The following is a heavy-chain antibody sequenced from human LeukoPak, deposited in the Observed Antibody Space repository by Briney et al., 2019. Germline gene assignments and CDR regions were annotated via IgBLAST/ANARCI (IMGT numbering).Heavy chain of an antibody. V-gene: IGHV3-33*01. Sequence: GSLILSSAASGFTFSSYGIHWFRQAPGKGLEWVAVIWYDGSNKYYADSVKGRFTISRDNSKNTLYLQMNSLRAEDTAVYYCAREAAVAGKGGFDYWGQGTLVTVSS. CDR2: IWYDGSNK. D-gene: IGHD6-19*01. CDR3: AREAAVAGKGGFDY. CDR1: GFTFSSYG. J-gene: IGHJ4*02.